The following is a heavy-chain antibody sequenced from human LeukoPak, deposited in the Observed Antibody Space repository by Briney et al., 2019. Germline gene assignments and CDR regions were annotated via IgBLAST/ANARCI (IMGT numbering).Heavy chain of an antibody. V-gene: IGHV3-30*03. CDR2: ISYDGSNK. J-gene: IGHJ4*02. D-gene: IGHD2-15*01. CDR1: GFTFSSYG. Sequence: GGSLRLSCAASGFTFSSYGMHWVRQAPGKGLEWVAVISYDGSNKYYADSVKGRFTISRDNAKNSLYLQMNSLRAEDTAVYYCARELVVVPLQMHYIDYWGQGPLFPVSS. CDR3: ARELVVVPLQMHYIDY.